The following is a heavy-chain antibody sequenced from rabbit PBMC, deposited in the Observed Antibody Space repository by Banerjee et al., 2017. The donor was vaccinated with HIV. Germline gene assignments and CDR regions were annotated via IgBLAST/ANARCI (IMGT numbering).Heavy chain of an antibody. Sequence: QEQLVESGGGLVQPEGSLTLTCKASGSDISSNAMCWVRQAPGKGLERIGCIDTGSGSAYYASWAKGRFTISKTSSTTVTLQMTSLTAADTATYFCARDLAGVTGWNFNLWGQGTLVTVS. CDR2: IDTGSGSA. V-gene: IGHV1S45*01. CDR3: ARDLAGVTGWNFNL. CDR1: GSDISSNA. D-gene: IGHD4-1*01. J-gene: IGHJ4*01.